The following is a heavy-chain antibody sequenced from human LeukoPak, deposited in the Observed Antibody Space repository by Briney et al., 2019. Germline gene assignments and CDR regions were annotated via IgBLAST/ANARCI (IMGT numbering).Heavy chain of an antibody. CDR1: GFTFSSYA. CDR2: TSGSGGST. Sequence: GGSLRLSCAASGFTFSSYAMSWVRQAPGKGLEWVSATSGSGGSTYYADSVKGRFTISRDNSKNTLYLQMNSLRAEDTAVYYCAKDEASGSYFDYWGQGTLVTVSS. J-gene: IGHJ4*02. V-gene: IGHV3-23*01. D-gene: IGHD1-26*01. CDR3: AKDEASGSYFDY.